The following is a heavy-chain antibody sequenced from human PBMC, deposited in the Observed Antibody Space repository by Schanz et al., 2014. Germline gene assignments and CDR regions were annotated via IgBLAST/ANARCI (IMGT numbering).Heavy chain of an antibody. J-gene: IGHJ4*02. V-gene: IGHV4-31*03. CDR2: ISYSGST. Sequence: QVQLQESGPGLVKPSGTLSLTCTVSGGSVSSGGDYWSWIRQHPGKGLEWIGFISYSGSTYYNPSLKSRVTISVDTSKNQFSLNLSSATAADTAVYYCARDAADFYDILTEEDYWGQGTLVTVSS. CDR3: ARDAADFYDILTEEDY. D-gene: IGHD3-9*01. CDR1: GGSVSSGGDY.